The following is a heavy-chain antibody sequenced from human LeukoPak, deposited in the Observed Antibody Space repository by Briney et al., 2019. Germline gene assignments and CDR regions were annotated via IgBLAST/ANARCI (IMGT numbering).Heavy chain of an antibody. CDR3: ATKDGTL. V-gene: IGHV4-59*01. CDR1: XASISSSY. Sequence: SETLSLTRTVSXASISSSYWTWIRQPPGKGLEWIGHIYDTGITNYNPSLKSRVTISVDTSKNHFSLNLSSVTAADTAVYYCATKDGTLWGQGILVTVAS. J-gene: IGHJ4*02. CDR2: IYDTGIT. D-gene: IGHD1/OR15-1a*01.